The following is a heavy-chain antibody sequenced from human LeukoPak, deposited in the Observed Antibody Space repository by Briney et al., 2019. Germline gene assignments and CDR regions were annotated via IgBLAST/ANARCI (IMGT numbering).Heavy chain of an antibody. V-gene: IGHV1-8*03. J-gene: IGHJ3*02. CDR3: ASPIKYSSGWPNDAFDI. D-gene: IGHD6-19*01. CDR2: MNPNSGNT. CDR1: GYTFTSYD. Sequence: GASVKVSCKASGYTFTSYDINWVRQATGQGLEWMGWMNPNSGNTGYAQKFQGRVTITADESTSTAYMELSSLRSEDTAVYYCASPIKYSSGWPNDAFDIWGQGTMVTVSS.